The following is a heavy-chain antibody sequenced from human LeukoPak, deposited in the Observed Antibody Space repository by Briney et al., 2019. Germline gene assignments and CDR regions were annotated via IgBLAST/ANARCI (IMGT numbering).Heavy chain of an antibody. CDR1: GYSISSGYY. CDR3: VRIRMVRGVITNWFDP. CDR2: IYHSGST. D-gene: IGHD3-10*01. J-gene: IGHJ5*02. V-gene: IGHV4-38-2*01. Sequence: SETLSLTCAVSGYSISSGYYWGWIRQPPGQGLEWIGSIYHSGSTYYNPSLKSRVTISVDTSKNQFSLKLSSVTAADTAVYYCVRIRMVRGVITNWFDPWGQGTLVTVSS.